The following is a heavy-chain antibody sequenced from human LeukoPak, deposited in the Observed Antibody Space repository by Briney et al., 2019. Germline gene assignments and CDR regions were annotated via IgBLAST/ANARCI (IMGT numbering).Heavy chain of an antibody. CDR1: GGSLSDYY. J-gene: IGHJ4*02. Sequence: PSETLSLTCAVYGGSLSDYYWSWIRQPPGKGLEWIGDINHSGSSNYNPFLKSRVTTSVDTSKNQFSLKMTTVTAGDTAVYYCGRKANWESHSFDYWGQGTLVTVSS. D-gene: IGHD7-27*01. V-gene: IGHV4-34*01. CDR3: GRKANWESHSFDY. CDR2: INHSGSS.